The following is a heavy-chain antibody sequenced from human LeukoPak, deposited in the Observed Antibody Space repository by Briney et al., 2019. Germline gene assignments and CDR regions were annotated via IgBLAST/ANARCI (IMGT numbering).Heavy chain of an antibody. J-gene: IGHJ5*02. CDR1: GGTFSSYA. V-gene: IGHV1-69*06. CDR3: ARDRSIEATVVAAIWFDP. CDR2: IIPIFGTA. D-gene: IGHD2-15*01. Sequence: SVKVSCKASGGTFSSYAISWVRQAPGQGLEWMGGIIPIFGTANYAQKFQGRVTITADKSTSTAYMELSSLRSEDTAVYYCARDRSIEATVVAAIWFDPWGQGTLVTVSS.